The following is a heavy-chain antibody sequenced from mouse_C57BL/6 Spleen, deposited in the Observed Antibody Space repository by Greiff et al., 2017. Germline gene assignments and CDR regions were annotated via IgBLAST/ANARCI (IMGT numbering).Heavy chain of an antibody. V-gene: IGHV5-6*01. CDR3: ARQIYYGKDFDY. Sequence: EVKLMESGGDLVKPGGSLKLSCAASGFTFSSYGMSWVRQTPDKRQEWVATISSGGSYTYYPDSVKGRFTISRDNAKNTLYLQMSSLKSEDTAMYYCARQIYYGKDFDYWGQGTTLTVSS. J-gene: IGHJ2*01. CDR2: ISSGGSYT. CDR1: GFTFSSYG. D-gene: IGHD2-1*01.